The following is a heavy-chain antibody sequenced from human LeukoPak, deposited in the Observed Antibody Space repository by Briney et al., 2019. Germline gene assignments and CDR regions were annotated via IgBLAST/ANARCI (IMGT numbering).Heavy chain of an antibody. CDR2: IYSGGSK. V-gene: IGHV3-53*01. D-gene: IGHD3-10*01. Sequence: GGSLRLSCAASGFTVSGNYMSWVRQAPGKGLEWVSLIYSGGSKYYADSVKGRFTISRDNSNKTLYLQMNSLRAEDTAVYYCARDAFSGSLDYWGQGTLVTVSS. CDR3: ARDAFSGSLDY. CDR1: GFTVSGNY. J-gene: IGHJ4*02.